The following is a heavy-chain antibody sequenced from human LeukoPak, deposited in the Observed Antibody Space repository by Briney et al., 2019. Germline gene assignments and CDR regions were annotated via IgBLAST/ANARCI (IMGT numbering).Heavy chain of an antibody. CDR2: ISAYNGNT. Sequence: ASAKVSCKASGYTFTSYGISWVRQAPGQGLEWMGWISAYNGNTNYAQKLQGRVTMTTDTSTSTAYMELRSLRSDDTAVYYCARESETMVRGVDWFDPWGQRTLVTVSS. V-gene: IGHV1-18*01. D-gene: IGHD3-10*01. CDR1: GYTFTSYG. J-gene: IGHJ5*02. CDR3: ARESETMVRGVDWFDP.